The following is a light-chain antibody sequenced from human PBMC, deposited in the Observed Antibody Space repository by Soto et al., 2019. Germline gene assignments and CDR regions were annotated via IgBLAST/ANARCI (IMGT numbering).Light chain of an antibody. CDR3: QQYNNWPPVT. V-gene: IGKV3-20*01. CDR2: GAS. CDR1: QSVSNNY. J-gene: IGKJ4*01. Sequence: EIVLTQSPGTLSLSPGERATLSCRASQSVSNNYLAWYQQKPGQAPRLLIYGASNRATGIPDRFSGSGSGTDFTLTINSLQSEDFAVYYCQQYNNWPPVTFGGGTKVDIK.